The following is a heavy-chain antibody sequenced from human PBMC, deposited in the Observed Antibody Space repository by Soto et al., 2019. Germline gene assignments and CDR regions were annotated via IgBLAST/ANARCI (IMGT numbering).Heavy chain of an antibody. CDR1: GFTFGRYS. CDR3: ARLASGYDFSDY. J-gene: IGHJ4*02. Sequence: EVKLVESGGDLVKPGGSLRLSCAVSGFTFGRYSMDWVRQAPGKGLEWVASISSSSTYIYYADSVKGRFTISRDNAKNSLYLQMNSLRAEDTAVYFCARLASGYDFSDYWGQGTLVAVSS. CDR2: ISSSSTYI. D-gene: IGHD5-12*01. V-gene: IGHV3-21*01.